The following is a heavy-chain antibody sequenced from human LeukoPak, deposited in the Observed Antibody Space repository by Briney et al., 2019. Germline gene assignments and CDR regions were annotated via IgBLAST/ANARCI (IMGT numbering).Heavy chain of an antibody. V-gene: IGHV3-23*01. Sequence: QPGGSLRLSCVASGSTFSNYGMSWVRQAPGKGLEWVSDISGSGDFTYYADSVKGRFTISRDKSKNTLYLQMNSLRVEDTAVYYCAKDGARDGYNYPDHWGQGTLVTVSS. D-gene: IGHD5-24*01. CDR2: ISGSGDFT. J-gene: IGHJ4*02. CDR1: GSTFSNYG. CDR3: AKDGARDGYNYPDH.